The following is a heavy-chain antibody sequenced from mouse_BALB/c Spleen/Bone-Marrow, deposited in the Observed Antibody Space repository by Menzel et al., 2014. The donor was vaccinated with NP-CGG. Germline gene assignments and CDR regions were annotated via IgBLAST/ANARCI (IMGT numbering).Heavy chain of an antibody. D-gene: IGHD1-1*01. CDR3: ARCGYYGFLHY. J-gene: IGHJ2*01. CDR2: INPDSRTI. CDR1: GFDFSRYW. V-gene: IGHV4-1*02. Sequence: EVKVIESGGGLVQPGGSLKLSCAASGFDFSRYWMSWVRQAPGKGLEWIGEINPDSRTINYTPSLKDKFIISRDNAKNTQDPQMSRVRSEDAGLYYCARCGYYGFLHYWGQGTTLTVSS.